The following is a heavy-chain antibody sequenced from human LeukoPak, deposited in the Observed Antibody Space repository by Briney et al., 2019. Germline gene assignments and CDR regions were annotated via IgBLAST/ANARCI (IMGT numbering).Heavy chain of an antibody. J-gene: IGHJ4*02. D-gene: IGHD1-7*01. V-gene: IGHV4-4*02. CDR2: IYHSGST. CDR1: GGSISSSNW. Sequence: PSGTLSLTCAVSGGSISSSNWWSWVRQPPGKGLEWIGEIYHSGSTNYNPSLKSRVTISVDTSKNQFSLKLSSVTAADTAVYYCARARRITGTGQFDYWGQGTLVTVSS. CDR3: ARARRITGTGQFDY.